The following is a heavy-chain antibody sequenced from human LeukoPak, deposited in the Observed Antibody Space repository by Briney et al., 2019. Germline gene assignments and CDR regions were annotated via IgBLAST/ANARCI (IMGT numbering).Heavy chain of an antibody. J-gene: IGHJ4*02. V-gene: IGHV4-30-4*08. D-gene: IGHD2-2*01. Sequence: SQTLSLTCTISGGSISSGDYYLSWIRQPPGKGLEWIGYIYYSGSTYYNPSLKSRVTISVDTSKNQFSLKLSSVTAADTAVYYCARGGRYQLLETDYWGQGTLVTVSS. CDR1: GGSISSGDYY. CDR3: ARGGRYQLLETDY. CDR2: IYYSGST.